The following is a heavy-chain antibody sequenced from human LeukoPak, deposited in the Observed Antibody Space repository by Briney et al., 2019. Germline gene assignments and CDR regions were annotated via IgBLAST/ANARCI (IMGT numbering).Heavy chain of an antibody. CDR3: ARAITHDGGWPIFVS. CDR1: GFTFTSHD. D-gene: IGHD4-23*01. CDR2: FTRNSAI. J-gene: IGHJ4*02. Sequence: GGSLRLSCEASGFTFTSHDMSWVRQAPGKGLEWVAYFTRNSAIYYADSVKGRFTIYRDNVKNSLYLQMSSLRAEDTALYHCARAITHDGGWPIFVSWGQGTLVTVSS. V-gene: IGHV3-48*01.